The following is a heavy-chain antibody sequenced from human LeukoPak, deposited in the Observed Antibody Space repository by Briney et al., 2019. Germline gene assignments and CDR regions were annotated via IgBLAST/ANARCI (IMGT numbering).Heavy chain of an antibody. Sequence: PGGSLRLSCAASGFTFSRYWMHWVRQAPGKGLVWVSRINSDGSSTNYADAVKGRFTISRDNAENTLYLQMNSLRPEDTAVYYCARDRIYDSNKQGWFDPWGQGILVTVSS. CDR1: GFTFSRYW. CDR3: ARDRIYDSNKQGWFDP. D-gene: IGHD3-22*01. CDR2: INSDGSST. V-gene: IGHV3-74*01. J-gene: IGHJ5*02.